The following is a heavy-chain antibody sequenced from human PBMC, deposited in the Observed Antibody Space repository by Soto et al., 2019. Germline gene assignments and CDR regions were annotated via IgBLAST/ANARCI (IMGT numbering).Heavy chain of an antibody. CDR2: ISGSGGST. D-gene: IGHD3-10*01. Sequence: EVQRLESGGGLVQPGGSLRLSCAASGFTFSSYAMSWVRQAPGKGLEWVSAISGSGGSTYYADSVKGRFTISRDNSKKTPYLKMNSLRAEYTAVYYCAKGQGWSGAFDYWGQGTLVTVSS. J-gene: IGHJ4*02. V-gene: IGHV3-23*01. CDR1: GFTFSSYA. CDR3: AKGQGWSGAFDY.